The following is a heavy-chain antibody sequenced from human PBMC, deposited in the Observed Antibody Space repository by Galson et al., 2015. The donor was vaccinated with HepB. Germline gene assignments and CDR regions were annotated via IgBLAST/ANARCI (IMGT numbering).Heavy chain of an antibody. D-gene: IGHD2-2*01. V-gene: IGHV3-11*06. CDR1: GFTFSDYY. Sequence: SLRLSCAASGFTFSDYYMSWIRQAPGKGLEWVSYISDSTSYTKYADSVKGRFTISRDNAKNSLYLRMNSLRAEDTAVYYCARRYCSSTSCHGNFDYWGQGTLVTVSS. J-gene: IGHJ4*02. CDR2: ISDSTSYT. CDR3: ARRYCSSTSCHGNFDY.